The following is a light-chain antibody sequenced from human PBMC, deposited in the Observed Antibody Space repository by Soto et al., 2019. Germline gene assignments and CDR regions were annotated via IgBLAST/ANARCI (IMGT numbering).Light chain of an antibody. J-gene: IGKJ4*01. V-gene: IGKV3-15*01. CDR3: QEYNKWPLT. CDR1: QSVSSN. CDR2: GAS. Sequence: EIVMTQSPATLSVSPGERTTLSCRASQSVSSNLAWYQQKPGQAPRLLIYGASTRASGIPASFSGSGSGTEFNLTISSLQSEDVAVYYCQEYNKWPLTFGGGTKVEIK.